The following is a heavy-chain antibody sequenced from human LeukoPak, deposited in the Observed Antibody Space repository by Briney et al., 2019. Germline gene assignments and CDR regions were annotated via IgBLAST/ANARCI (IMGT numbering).Heavy chain of an antibody. V-gene: IGHV4-59*08. CDR3: ARTLYSSSHFDY. CDR1: GGSIDSYY. Sequence: PSETLSLTCTVSGGSIDSYYWSWIRQPPGKGLEWIGYIYYSGSTNYNPSLKSRVTISVDTSKNQFSLKLSSVTAADTAVYYCARTLYSSSHFDYWGQGTLVTVSS. CDR2: IYYSGST. J-gene: IGHJ4*02. D-gene: IGHD6-6*01.